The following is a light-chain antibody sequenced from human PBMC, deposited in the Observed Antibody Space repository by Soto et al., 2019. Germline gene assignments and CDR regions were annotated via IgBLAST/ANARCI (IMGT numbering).Light chain of an antibody. J-gene: IGLJ3*02. CDR3: CSYAGSYTWV. CDR1: SSDVGNYNY. V-gene: IGLV2-11*01. CDR2: DVT. Sequence: QSALTQPHSVSGSPGQSVTISCSATSSDVGNYNYVSWYQHHPGKAPKLMIYDVTTRPSGVPDRFSGSKSGNTASLTISGLQAEDEPDFYCCSYAGSYTWVFGGGTQLTVL.